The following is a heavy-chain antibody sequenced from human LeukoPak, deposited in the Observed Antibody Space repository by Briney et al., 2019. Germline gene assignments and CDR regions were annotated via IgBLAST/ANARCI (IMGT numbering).Heavy chain of an antibody. CDR2: ISRSSSYI. V-gene: IGHV3-21*01. Sequence: GGSLRLSCAASGFTFSSYSMNWVRQTPGKGLEWVSSISRSSSYIYYADSVKGRFTISRDNAKNSLYLQMNSLRAEDTAVYYCARLAGDPGYSSSWLPYYYGMDVWGQGTTVTVSS. J-gene: IGHJ6*02. D-gene: IGHD6-13*01. CDR1: GFTFSSYS. CDR3: ARLAGDPGYSSSWLPYYYGMDV.